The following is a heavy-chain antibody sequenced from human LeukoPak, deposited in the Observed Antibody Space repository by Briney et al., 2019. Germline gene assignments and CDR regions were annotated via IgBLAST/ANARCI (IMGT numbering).Heavy chain of an antibody. CDR1: EFTFSTYS. J-gene: IGHJ4*02. V-gene: IGHV3-48*04. D-gene: IGHD7-27*01. Sequence: GGSLRLSCAASEFTFSTYSMNWVRQAPGKGLEWISFISSSSSTIYYADSVKGRFTVSRDNAKNSLYLQMNSLGAEDTAVYYCARGPSGWGSLDSWGQGTLVTVSS. CDR2: ISSSSSTI. CDR3: ARGPSGWGSLDS.